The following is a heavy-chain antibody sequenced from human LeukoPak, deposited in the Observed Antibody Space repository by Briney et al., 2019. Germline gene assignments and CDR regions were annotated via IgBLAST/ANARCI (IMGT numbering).Heavy chain of an antibody. V-gene: IGHV3-11*01. J-gene: IGHJ4*02. CDR3: ASGGRVYNF. CDR1: GMRFSDFY. Sequence: GGSLRLSCAASGMRFSDFYMRWMRQAPGKGLEWISFSSSNGNIIHYADSAKGRFTISRDNAKNSLYLHMDSLRVEDTATYYGASGGRVYNFGGPGTAVTVSS. D-gene: IGHD1-1*01. CDR2: SSSNGNII.